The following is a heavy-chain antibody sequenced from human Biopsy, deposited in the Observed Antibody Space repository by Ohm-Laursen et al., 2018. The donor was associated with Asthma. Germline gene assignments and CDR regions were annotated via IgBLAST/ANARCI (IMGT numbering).Heavy chain of an antibody. D-gene: IGHD2-2*01. V-gene: IGHV1-69*13. J-gene: IGHJ4*02. CDR3: ARKAGSCISRTCYSLDF. CDR1: GGTFNTYV. CDR2: INSVFGTT. Sequence: SVKVSCKSLGGTFNTYVIGWVRQAPGQGLEWMGGINSVFGTTTYPQKFQDRVTITADDSTSTVFMELSSLRSEDTAVYYCARKAGSCISRTCYSLDFWGQGTLVTASS.